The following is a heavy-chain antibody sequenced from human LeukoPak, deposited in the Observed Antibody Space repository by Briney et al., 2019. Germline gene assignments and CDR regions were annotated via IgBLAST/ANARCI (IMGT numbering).Heavy chain of an antibody. CDR3: ARDKAVGPTLLDY. D-gene: IGHD1-26*01. J-gene: IGHJ4*02. CDR1: GFTFSGYW. V-gene: IGHV3-7*01. Sequence: PGGSLRLSCAASGFTFSGYWMSWVRQAPGKGPEWVANIKQDESEKYYVDSVKGRFTISRDNAKNSLYLQMNSLRAEDTAVYYCARDKAVGPTLLDYWGQGTLVTASS. CDR2: IKQDESEK.